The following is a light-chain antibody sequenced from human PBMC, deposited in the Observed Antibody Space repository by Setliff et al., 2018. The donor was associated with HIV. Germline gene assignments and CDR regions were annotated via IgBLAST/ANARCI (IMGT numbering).Light chain of an antibody. CDR3: QSYDNALTGLVV. V-gene: IGLV1-40*01. CDR2: GNN. CDR1: TSSLGAGFG. Sequence: SVLAQPPSVSGAPGQRVTISCTGNTSSLGAGFGVHWYQQFPGTAPKLLIYGNNNRPSGVPDRFSGSKSGTAASLAITGLQAEDEAIYYCQSYDNALTGLVVFGGGTK. J-gene: IGLJ2*01.